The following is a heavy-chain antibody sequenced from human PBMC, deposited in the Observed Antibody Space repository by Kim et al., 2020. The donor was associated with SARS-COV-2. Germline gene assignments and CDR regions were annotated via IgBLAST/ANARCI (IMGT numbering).Heavy chain of an antibody. CDR2: ISGSGGST. D-gene: IGHD5-18*01. CDR3: AKPSRGYSYGEDAFDI. CDR1: GFTFSSYA. V-gene: IGHV3-23*01. Sequence: GGSLRLSCAASGFTFSSYAMSWVRQAPGKGLEWVSAISGSGGSTYYADSVKGRFTISRDNSKNTLYLQMNSLRAEDTAVYYCAKPSRGYSYGEDAFDIWGQGTMVTVSS. J-gene: IGHJ3*02.